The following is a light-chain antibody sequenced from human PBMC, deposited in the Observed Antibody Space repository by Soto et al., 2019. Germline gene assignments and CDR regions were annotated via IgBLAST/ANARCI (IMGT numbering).Light chain of an antibody. Sequence: EIVLTPSPATLSLSPWERATLSCRASQSVSRSLAWYQQKPGQAPSLLIYDASNRATGIPARFSGSGSGTDFTLTISSLEPEDFAVYYCQQRTNWPPWTFGQGTKVDIK. V-gene: IGKV3-11*01. CDR1: QSVSRS. CDR3: QQRTNWPPWT. CDR2: DAS. J-gene: IGKJ1*01.